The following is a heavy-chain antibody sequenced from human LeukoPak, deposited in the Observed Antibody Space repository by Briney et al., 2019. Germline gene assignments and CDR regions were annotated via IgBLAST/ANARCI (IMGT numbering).Heavy chain of an antibody. CDR3: ARDGRQSVDY. D-gene: IGHD1-26*01. V-gene: IGHV4-61*02. CDR1: GGSISSGSYY. J-gene: IGHJ4*02. Sequence: PSETLSLTCTVSGGSISSGSYYWSWIRQPAGKGLEWIGRIYTSGSTNYNPSLKSRVTISVDTSKNQFSLKLSSVTAADTAVYYCARDGRQSVDYWGQGTLVTVSS. CDR2: IYTSGST.